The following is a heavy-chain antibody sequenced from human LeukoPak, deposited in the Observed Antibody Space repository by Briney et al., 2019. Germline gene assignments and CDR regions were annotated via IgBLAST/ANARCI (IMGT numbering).Heavy chain of an antibody. D-gene: IGHD6-13*01. CDR1: GGSISSYY. V-gene: IGHV4-59*08. Sequence: SETLSLTCTVSGGSISSYYWSWIRQPPGKGLEWIGYIYYSGSTYYKPSLKSRVTISVDTSKNQFSLKLSSMTAADTAVYYCARVGAAAAINWFDPWGQGTLVTVSS. J-gene: IGHJ5*02. CDR2: IYYSGST. CDR3: ARVGAAAAINWFDP.